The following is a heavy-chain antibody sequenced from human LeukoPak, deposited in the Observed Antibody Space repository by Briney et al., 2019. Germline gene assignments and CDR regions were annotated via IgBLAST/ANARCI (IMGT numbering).Heavy chain of an antibody. CDR3: AREVEGLDY. CDR1: GFTFSSFS. CDR2: ISSSSSTI. D-gene: IGHD2-15*01. V-gene: IGHV3-48*01. J-gene: IGHJ4*02. Sequence: GSLRLSCAASGFTFSSFSMNWVRQAPGKGLEWVSYISSSSSTIYYADSVKGRFTISRDNAKNSLYLQMNSLRAEDTAVYYCAREVEGLDYWGQGTLVTVSS.